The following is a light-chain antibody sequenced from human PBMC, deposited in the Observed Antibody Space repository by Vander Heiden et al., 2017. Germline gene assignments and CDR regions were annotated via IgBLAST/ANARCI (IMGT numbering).Light chain of an antibody. Sequence: EIVMTQSPATLSVSPGERATLSCRASQSVSSNLAWYQQKLGQAPRLLIYGASTRATGIPARFSGSGSGTEFTLTISSRQSEDFAVYYCQQYNNWPQLTFGGGTKVELK. V-gene: IGKV3-15*01. CDR2: GAS. J-gene: IGKJ4*01. CDR1: QSVSSN. CDR3: QQYNNWPQLT.